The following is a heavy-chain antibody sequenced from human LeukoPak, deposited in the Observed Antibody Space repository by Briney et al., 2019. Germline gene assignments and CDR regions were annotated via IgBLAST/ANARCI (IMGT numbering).Heavy chain of an antibody. Sequence: SETLSLTCTVSGGSISSYYWSWIRQPPGKGLEWIGYIYYSGSTNYNPSLKSRVTISVDTSKNQFSLKLSSVTAADTAVYYCARRSGYLVDYWGQGTLVTVSS. CDR3: ARRSGYLVDY. CDR2: IYYSGST. D-gene: IGHD3-3*01. CDR1: GGSISSYY. J-gene: IGHJ4*01. V-gene: IGHV4-59*08.